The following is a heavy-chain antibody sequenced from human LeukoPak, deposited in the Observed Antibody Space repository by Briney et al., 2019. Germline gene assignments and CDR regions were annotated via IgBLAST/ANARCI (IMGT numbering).Heavy chain of an antibody. Sequence: SETLSLTCTVSGGSISSHYWSWIRQPPGKGLEWIGYIYHSGSTKYNPSLKSRITISVDTSENQFSLKLSSVTAADTAVYYCARLYDSSTYTNWLDPWGQGTLVTVSS. J-gene: IGHJ5*02. D-gene: IGHD3-22*01. CDR3: ARLYDSSTYTNWLDP. CDR2: IYHSGST. CDR1: GGSISSHY. V-gene: IGHV4-59*11.